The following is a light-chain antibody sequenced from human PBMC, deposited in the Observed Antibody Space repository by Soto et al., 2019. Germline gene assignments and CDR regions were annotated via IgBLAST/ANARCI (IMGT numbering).Light chain of an antibody. CDR2: EVS. CDR1: SSDVGGYNY. Sequence: QSALTQPASVSGSPGQSITISCTGTSSDVGGYNYVSWCQQHPGKAPKLMIYEVSNRPSGVSNRFSGSKSGNTASLTISGLQAEDEADYYCSSYTSSSGYVFGTGTKVTVL. CDR3: SSYTSSSGYV. J-gene: IGLJ1*01. V-gene: IGLV2-14*01.